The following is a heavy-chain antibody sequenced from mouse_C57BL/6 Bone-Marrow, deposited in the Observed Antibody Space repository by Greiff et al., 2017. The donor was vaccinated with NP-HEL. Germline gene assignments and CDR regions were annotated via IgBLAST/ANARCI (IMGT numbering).Heavy chain of an antibody. CDR1: GFTFSSYA. CDR2: ISDGGSYT. Sequence: DVQLVESGGGLVKPGGSLKLSCAASGFTFSSYAMSWVRQTPEKRLEWVATISDGGSYTYYPDNVKGRFTISRDNAKNNLYLQMSHLKSEDTAMYYCARLRYDGYYVYFDYWGQGTTLTVSS. J-gene: IGHJ2*01. V-gene: IGHV5-4*01. CDR3: ARLRYDGYYVYFDY. D-gene: IGHD2-3*01.